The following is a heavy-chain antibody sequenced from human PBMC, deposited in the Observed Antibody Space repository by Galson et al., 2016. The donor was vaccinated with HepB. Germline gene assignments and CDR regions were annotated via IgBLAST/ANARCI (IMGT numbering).Heavy chain of an antibody. V-gene: IGHV3-33*01. CDR1: GFTFNSFG. CDR3: AREAPIAAPGANDC. CDR2: IWYDGSNK. D-gene: IGHD6-13*01. J-gene: IGHJ4*02. Sequence: AASGFTFNSFGMHWVRQAPGKGLEWVAVIWYDGSNKYYGDSVKGRFTISRDNSKNTLYLQMNSLRAEDTAIYYCAREAPIAAPGANDCWGQGTQVTVSS.